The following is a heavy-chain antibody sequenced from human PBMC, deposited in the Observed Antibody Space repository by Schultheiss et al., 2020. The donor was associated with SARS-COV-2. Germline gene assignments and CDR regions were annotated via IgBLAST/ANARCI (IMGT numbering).Heavy chain of an antibody. J-gene: IGHJ5*02. CDR2: LSWKSGTI. CDR1: AFTFDDYA. V-gene: IGHV3-9*01. D-gene: IGHD4-23*01. Sequence: GGSLRLSCAASAFTFDDYAMHWVRQAPGKGLEWVSVLSWKSGTIGYADSVKGRLTISRGNAKNSLYLQMNSLRAEDTALYYCAKGTLAGNSHVDLWGQGTLGTIAS. CDR3: AKGTLAGNSHVDL.